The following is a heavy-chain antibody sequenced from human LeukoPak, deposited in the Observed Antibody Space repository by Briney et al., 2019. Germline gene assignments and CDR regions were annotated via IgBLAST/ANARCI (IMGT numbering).Heavy chain of an antibody. CDR1: GFTFSSYA. V-gene: IGHV3-23*01. J-gene: IGHJ4*02. CDR3: AKSRYSSSWYYFDY. Sequence: GGSLRLSCAASGFTFSSYAMSWVRQAPGKGLEWVSAISGSGGSSYYADSVKGRFTISRDNSKNTLYLQMNSLRAEDTAVYYCAKSRYSSSWYYFDYWGQGTLVTVSS. D-gene: IGHD6-13*01. CDR2: ISGSGGSS.